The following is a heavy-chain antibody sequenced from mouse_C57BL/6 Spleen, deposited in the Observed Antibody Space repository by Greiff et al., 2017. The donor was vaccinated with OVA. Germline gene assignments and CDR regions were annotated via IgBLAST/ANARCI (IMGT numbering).Heavy chain of an antibody. Sequence: EVKLVESGGGLVKPGGSLKLSCAASGFTFSSYAMSWVRQTPEKRLEWVATISDGGSYTYYPDNVKGRFTISRDNAKNNLYLQMSHLKSEDTAMYYCARVYDYDVAWFAYWGQGTLVTVSA. D-gene: IGHD2-4*01. CDR3: ARVYDYDVAWFAY. V-gene: IGHV5-4*03. CDR1: GFTFSSYA. J-gene: IGHJ3*01. CDR2: ISDGGSYT.